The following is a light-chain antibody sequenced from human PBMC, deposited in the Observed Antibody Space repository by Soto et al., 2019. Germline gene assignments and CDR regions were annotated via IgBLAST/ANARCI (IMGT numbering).Light chain of an antibody. J-gene: IGKJ2*01. CDR3: QQHNSFSYT. V-gene: IGKV1-5*03. Sequence: DIQMTQSPSTLSASVGDRVTITCRASQTISAWLAWYQQKPGKAPKVLIYKASTLASGVPSRFTGGGSGTDFTLTISSLQPDDFATYYCQQHNSFSYTFGQGTKLEIK. CDR2: KAS. CDR1: QTISAW.